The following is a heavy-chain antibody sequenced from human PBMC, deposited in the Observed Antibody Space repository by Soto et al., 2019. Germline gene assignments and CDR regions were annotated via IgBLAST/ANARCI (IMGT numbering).Heavy chain of an antibody. CDR1: GGTFSSYA. Sequence: GASVKVSCKASGGTFSSYAISWARQATGQGLEWMGGIIPIFGTANYAQKFQGRVTITADESTSTAYMELSSLRSEDTAVYYCARGVLRFLEWPKYYYYYGMDVWGQGTTVTVSS. V-gene: IGHV1-69*13. D-gene: IGHD3-3*01. CDR3: ARGVLRFLEWPKYYYYYGMDV. CDR2: IIPIFGTA. J-gene: IGHJ6*02.